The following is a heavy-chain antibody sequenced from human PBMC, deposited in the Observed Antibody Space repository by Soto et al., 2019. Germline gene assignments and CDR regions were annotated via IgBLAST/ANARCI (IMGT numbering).Heavy chain of an antibody. Sequence: GASVKVSCKASGDTFICCAIQWVRQAPEQRLEWMGWIAPGNGNTKYSQNFQGRVTITRDTSATTAYMELSSLRSEDTAVYYCARDTDPVRYSGYDFDYYYYGMDVWGQGTTVTVSS. D-gene: IGHD5-12*01. CDR2: IAPGNGNT. CDR3: ARDTDPVRYSGYDFDYYYYGMDV. CDR1: GDTFICCA. J-gene: IGHJ6*02. V-gene: IGHV1-3*01.